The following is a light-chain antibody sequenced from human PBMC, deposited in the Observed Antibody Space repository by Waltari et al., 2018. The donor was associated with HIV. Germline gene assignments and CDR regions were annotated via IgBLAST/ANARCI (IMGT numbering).Light chain of an antibody. CDR1: QSIINN. Sequence: EIVMTQSPATLSVSPGERATLSCRASQSIINNLAWYQHKPGQAPRLLISAASTRATGFPARFSGSGWGTEFTLTISSLQSEDSAVYYCQQYNNWPITFGGGTKVEIK. CDR2: AAS. V-gene: IGKV3-15*01. J-gene: IGKJ4*01. CDR3: QQYNNWPIT.